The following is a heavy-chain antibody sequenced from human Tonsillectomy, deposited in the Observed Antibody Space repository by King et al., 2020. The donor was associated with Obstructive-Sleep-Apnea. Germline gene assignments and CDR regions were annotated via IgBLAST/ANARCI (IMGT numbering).Heavy chain of an antibody. CDR1: GFTFSSYA. Sequence: QVQLVESGGGVVQPGRSLRLSCAASGFTFSSYAMHWVRQAPGKGLEWGAVISYDGSNKYYADSVKGRFTLPRDNSKNTLYLQMNTLRAEDTAVYYCARDFVMVRGANYYYYGMDVWGQGTTVTVSS. V-gene: IGHV3-30*04. CDR3: ARDFVMVRGANYYYYGMDV. J-gene: IGHJ6*02. D-gene: IGHD3-10*01. CDR2: ISYDGSNK.